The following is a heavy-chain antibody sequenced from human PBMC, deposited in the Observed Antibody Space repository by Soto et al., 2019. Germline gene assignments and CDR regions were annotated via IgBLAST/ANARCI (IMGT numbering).Heavy chain of an antibody. V-gene: IGHV4-34*01. CDR1: GGSFSGNY. CDR2: ISHSGST. J-gene: IGHJ4*02. CDR3: ARGHLPGGNTFYYAY. Sequence: QVQLQQWGAGLLKPSETLSLTCTVYGGSFSGNYWSWIRQPPGMGLEWIGEISHSGSTNYNPSLKSRVTISVDTSKNQFSLKLSSVTAADTAMYYCARGHLPGGNTFYYAYWGQGTLVTVSS. D-gene: IGHD2-15*01.